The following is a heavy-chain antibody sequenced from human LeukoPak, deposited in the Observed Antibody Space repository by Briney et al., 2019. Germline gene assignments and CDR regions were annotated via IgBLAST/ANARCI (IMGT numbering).Heavy chain of an antibody. V-gene: IGHV3-21*01. CDR1: GFTFSSYS. Sequence: GGSLRLSCAASGFTFSSYSMNWVRQAPGKGLEWVSSISSSSSYIYYADSVKGRFTISRDNAKNSLYLQMNSLRAEDTAVYYCAARRIVGASSFDYWGQGTLVTVSS. D-gene: IGHD1-26*01. J-gene: IGHJ4*02. CDR3: AARRIVGASSFDY. CDR2: ISSSSSYI.